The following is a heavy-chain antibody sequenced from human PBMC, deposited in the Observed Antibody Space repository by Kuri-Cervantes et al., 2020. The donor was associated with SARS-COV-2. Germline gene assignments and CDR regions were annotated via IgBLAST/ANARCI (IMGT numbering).Heavy chain of an antibody. V-gene: IGHV4-59*01. CDR2: IYYSGST. Sequence: ESLKISCTVSGGSISSYYWSWIRQPPGKGLEWIGYIYYSGSTNYNPSLKSRVTISVDTSKNQFSLKLSSVTAADTAVYYCARVIAARPHYYYYYGMDVWGQGTTVTVSS. J-gene: IGHJ6*02. D-gene: IGHD6-6*01. CDR3: ARVIAARPHYYYYYGMDV. CDR1: GGSISSYY.